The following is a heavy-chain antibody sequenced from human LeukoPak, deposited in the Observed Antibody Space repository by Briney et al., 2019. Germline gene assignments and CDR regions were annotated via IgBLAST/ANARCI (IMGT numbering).Heavy chain of an antibody. J-gene: IGHJ4*02. CDR3: AKDVRGSSWYYFDY. CDR2: IDPYTGDT. V-gene: IGHV1-2*02. CDR1: GYTFTGYY. D-gene: IGHD6-13*01. Sequence: ASVKVSCKTSGYTFTGYYVYWVRQAPGQGLEYMGWIDPYTGDTSYAQRFHGRVSMTRDTSINTAYMEVTSLTSDDTAVYYCAKDVRGSSWYYFDYWGQGTLVTVSS.